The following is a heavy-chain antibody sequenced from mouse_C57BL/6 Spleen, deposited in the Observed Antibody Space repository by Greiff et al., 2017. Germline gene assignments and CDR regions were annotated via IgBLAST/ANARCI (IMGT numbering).Heavy chain of an antibody. CDR3: ARSYDGYQAWFAY. Sequence: QVQLQQPGAELVRPGSSVKLSCKASGYTFTSYWMDWVKQRPGQGLEWIGNIYPSDSETHYNQKFKDKATLTVDKSSSTAYMQLSSLTSEDSAVYYCARSYDGYQAWFAYWGQGTLVTVSA. CDR2: IYPSDSET. D-gene: IGHD2-3*01. V-gene: IGHV1-61*01. J-gene: IGHJ3*01. CDR1: GYTFTSYW.